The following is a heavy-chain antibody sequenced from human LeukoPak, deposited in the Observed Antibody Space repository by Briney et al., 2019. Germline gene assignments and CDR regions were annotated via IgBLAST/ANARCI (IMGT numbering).Heavy chain of an antibody. CDR2: ISYDGSNK. Sequence: GGSLRLSCAASGFTFSSYAMHWVRQAPGKGLEWVAVISYDGSNKYYADSVKGRFTISRDNSKNTLYLQMNSLRAEDTAVYYCARERGSYPGPLDYWGQGTLVTVSS. J-gene: IGHJ4*02. V-gene: IGHV3-30-3*01. CDR3: ARERGSYPGPLDY. D-gene: IGHD1-26*01. CDR1: GFTFSSYA.